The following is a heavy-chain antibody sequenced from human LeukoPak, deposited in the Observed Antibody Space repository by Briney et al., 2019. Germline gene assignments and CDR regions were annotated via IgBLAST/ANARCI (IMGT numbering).Heavy chain of an antibody. J-gene: IGHJ3*02. D-gene: IGHD3-9*01. CDR3: AKVSRATGNYFVFNI. CDR2: ISGSGGST. Sequence: PGGSLRLSCAASGFMFSSYAMSWVRQAPGKGLEWVSAISGSGGSTYYADSVKGRFTISRDNSKNTLYLQMNSLRAEDTAVYYLAKVSRATGNYFVFNIWAKGTMVPVPS. CDR1: GFMFSSYA. V-gene: IGHV3-23*01.